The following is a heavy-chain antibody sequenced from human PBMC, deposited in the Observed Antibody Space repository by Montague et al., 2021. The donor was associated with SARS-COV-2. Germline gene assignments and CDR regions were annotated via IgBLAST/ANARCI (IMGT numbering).Heavy chain of an antibody. J-gene: IGHJ6*02. V-gene: IGHV4-4*07. CDR2: IYTSGST. D-gene: IGHD3-10*01. Sequence: SETLSLTCTVSGGSISSYYWSWIRQPAGKGLEWIGRIYTSGSTNYNPSLKSRVTMSVDTSKNQFSLKLSSVTAADTAVYYCAREAWFGDKTSASEYYGTDVWGQGTTATVPS. CDR1: GGSISSYY. CDR3: AREAWFGDKTSASEYYGTDV.